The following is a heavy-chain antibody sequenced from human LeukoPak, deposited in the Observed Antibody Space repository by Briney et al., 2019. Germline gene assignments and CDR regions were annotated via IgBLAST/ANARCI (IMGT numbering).Heavy chain of an antibody. V-gene: IGHV3-13*03. CDR1: GFTFSSYD. J-gene: IGHJ6*03. Sequence: PGGSLKLSCAACGFTFSSYDMHWVRQATGKGLEWVSAIGTAGDTYYPGSVKGQFTISRDNAKNSLYLQMNSLRAEGTAVYYCARVGSSSWYVPYYYYYYMDVWGKGTTVTVSS. D-gene: IGHD6-13*01. CDR3: ARVGSSSWYVPYYYYYYMDV. CDR2: IGTAGDT.